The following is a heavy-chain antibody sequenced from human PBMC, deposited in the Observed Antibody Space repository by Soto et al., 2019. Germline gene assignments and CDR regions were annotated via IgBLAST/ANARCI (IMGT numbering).Heavy chain of an antibody. CDR2: IWYDGSQK. CDR3: VKDSCGGDCGDPGGFDY. CDR1: GFTFSSHG. V-gene: IGHV3-33*06. J-gene: IGHJ4*02. Sequence: PGGSLRLSCAAFGFTFSSHGMHWVRQAPGKGLEWVAVIWYDGSQKFYGDSVRGRFTISRDNSKNMVYLQMDSLRVEDMGLYYCVKDSCGGDCGDPGGFDYWGQGTLVTVSS. D-gene: IGHD2-21*02.